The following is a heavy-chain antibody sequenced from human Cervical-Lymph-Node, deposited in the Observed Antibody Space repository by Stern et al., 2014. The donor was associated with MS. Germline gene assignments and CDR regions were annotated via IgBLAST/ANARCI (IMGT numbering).Heavy chain of an antibody. J-gene: IGHJ5*02. Sequence: VQLLESGPGLVKPSETLSLTCTVSGASISNYYWSWIRQPPGKGLEWIGYMYYSGSTDYNPSLKSRVTISVEPSKNQFSLKLRSGTAADTAVYYCARRGAPRWFDPWGQGTLVTVSS. V-gene: IGHV4-59*08. CDR3: ARRGAPRWFDP. CDR1: GASISNYY. CDR2: MYYSGST.